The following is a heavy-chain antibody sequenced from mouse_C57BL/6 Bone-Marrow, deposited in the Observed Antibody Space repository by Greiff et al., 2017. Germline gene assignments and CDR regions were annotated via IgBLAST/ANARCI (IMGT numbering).Heavy chain of an antibody. CDR1: GYTFTSYW. D-gene: IGHD2-3*01. Sequence: VQLQQPGAELVRPGSSVKLSCKASGYTFTSYWMDWVKQRPGQGLEWIGNIYPSDSETHYNQKFKDKATLTVDKSSSTAYMQLSSLTSADSAVYYCARGDVDDGYDWGQGTLVTVSA. CDR2: IYPSDSET. CDR3: ARGDVDDGYD. V-gene: IGHV1-61*01. J-gene: IGHJ3*01.